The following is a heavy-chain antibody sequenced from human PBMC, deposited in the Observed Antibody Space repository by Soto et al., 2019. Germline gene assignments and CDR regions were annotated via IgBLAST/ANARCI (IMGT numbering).Heavy chain of an antibody. Sequence: GGSLRLSCAASGFTFSSYAMSWVRQAPGKGLEWVSAISGSGGSAYYADSVKGRFTISRDNSKNTLYLQMNSLRAEDTAVYYCAKENGYSSSWFEFDYWGQGTLVTVSS. V-gene: IGHV3-23*01. J-gene: IGHJ4*02. CDR1: GFTFSSYA. CDR2: ISGSGGSA. D-gene: IGHD6-13*01. CDR3: AKENGYSSSWFEFDY.